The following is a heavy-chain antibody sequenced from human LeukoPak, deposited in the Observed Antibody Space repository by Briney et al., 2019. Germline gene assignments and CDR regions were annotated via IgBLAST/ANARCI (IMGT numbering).Heavy chain of an antibody. J-gene: IGHJ6*01. D-gene: IGHD3-10*01. Sequence: SETLSLTCTVSGGSISSSSYYWGWIRQPPGKGLEWNGSIYYSGSTYYNPSLKSRVTISVDTSMNQFSLKLSSVTAADTAVYYCARLVGSGSYYIRSYYYYGMDVWGQGTTVTVSS. V-gene: IGHV4-39*01. CDR1: GGSISSSSYY. CDR3: ARLVGSGSYYIRSYYYYGMDV. CDR2: IYYSGST.